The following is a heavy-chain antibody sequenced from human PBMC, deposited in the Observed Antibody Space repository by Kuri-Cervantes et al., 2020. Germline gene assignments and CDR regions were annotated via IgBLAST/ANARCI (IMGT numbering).Heavy chain of an antibody. V-gene: IGHV3-11*01. CDR3: ARVPLGYCSSTSCPRAFDI. D-gene: IGHD2-2*01. J-gene: IGHJ3*02. Sequence: LSLTCAASGFTFSDYYMSWIRQAPGKGLEWVSYIGSSGSTIYYADSVKGRFTISRDNAKNSLYLQMNSLRAEDTAVYYCARVPLGYCSSTSCPRAFDIWGQGTMVTVSS. CDR2: IGSSGSTI. CDR1: GFTFSDYY.